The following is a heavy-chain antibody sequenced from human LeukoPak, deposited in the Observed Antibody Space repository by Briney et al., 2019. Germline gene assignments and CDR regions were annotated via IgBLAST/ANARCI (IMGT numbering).Heavy chain of an antibody. Sequence: SQTLSLTCTVSGGPVNSGGVYWSWIRQPAGKGLEWIGRIYTSGSTNYNPSLKSRVTISLDTSQNQFSLNLNSATAADTAVYFCARDNLSGLDYWGQGTLVTVSS. J-gene: IGHJ4*02. CDR1: GGPVNSGGVY. CDR2: IYTSGST. V-gene: IGHV4-61*02. D-gene: IGHD3-16*02. CDR3: ARDNLSGLDY.